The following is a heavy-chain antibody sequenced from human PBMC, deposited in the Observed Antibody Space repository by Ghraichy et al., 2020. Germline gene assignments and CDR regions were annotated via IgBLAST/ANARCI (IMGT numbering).Heavy chain of an antibody. Sequence: SETLSLTCAVYGGSFSGYYWTWIRQPPGKGLEWIGEINHSGSTNYNPSLKSRVTISVDTSKNQFSLKLSSVTAADTAVYYCARDTYCSSTSCYDFRRHDAFDIWGQGTMVTVSS. CDR3: ARDTYCSSTSCYDFRRHDAFDI. D-gene: IGHD2-2*01. CDR2: INHSGST. CDR1: GGSFSGYY. J-gene: IGHJ3*02. V-gene: IGHV4-34*01.